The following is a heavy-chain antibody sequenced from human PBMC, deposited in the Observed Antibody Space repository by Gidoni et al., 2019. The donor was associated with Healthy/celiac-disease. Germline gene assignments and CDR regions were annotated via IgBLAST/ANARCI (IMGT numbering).Heavy chain of an antibody. CDR3: ARRYISGWNFDY. CDR2: ISSSGSTI. V-gene: IGHV3-11*01. CDR1: GFTFSDSY. D-gene: IGHD6-19*01. Sequence: QVQLVESGGGLVKPGGSLRLSCAASGFTFSDSYISWIRQAPGKGLEVFSYISSSGSTIYYADSVKGRFTISRDNAKNSLYLQMNSLRAEDTAVYYCARRYISGWNFDYWGQGTLVTVSS. J-gene: IGHJ4*02.